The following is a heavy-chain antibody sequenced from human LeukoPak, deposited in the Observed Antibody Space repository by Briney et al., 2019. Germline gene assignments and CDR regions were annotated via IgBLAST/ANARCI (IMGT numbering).Heavy chain of an antibody. J-gene: IGHJ5*02. Sequence: ASVKVSCKASGGTFSSYAISWVRQAPGQGLEWMGGIIPIFGTANYAQKFQSRVTITADESTSTAYMELSSLRSEDTAVYYCARDSGYDSNWFDPWGQGTLVTVSS. CDR2: IIPIFGTA. CDR1: GGTFSSYA. CDR3: ARDSGYDSNWFDP. D-gene: IGHD5-12*01. V-gene: IGHV1-69*13.